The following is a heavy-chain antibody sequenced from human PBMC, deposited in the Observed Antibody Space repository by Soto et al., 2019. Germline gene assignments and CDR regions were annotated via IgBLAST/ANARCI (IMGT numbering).Heavy chain of an antibody. CDR1: GFTVTNKY. CDR3: ARVTIGYYFDY. D-gene: IGHD3-9*01. V-gene: IGHV3-53*01. J-gene: IGHJ4*02. CDR2: IYSGGTT. Sequence: GGSLRLSCAASGFTVTNKYMTWVRQAPGKGLEWVSIIYSGGTTSYADSVKGRFTISRDNSKDILYLQMNSLRAEDTAVYYCARVTIGYYFDYWGRGTLVTVSS.